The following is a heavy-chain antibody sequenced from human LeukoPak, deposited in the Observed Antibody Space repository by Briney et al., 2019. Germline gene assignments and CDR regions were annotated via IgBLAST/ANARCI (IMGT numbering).Heavy chain of an antibody. J-gene: IGHJ1*01. Sequence: GESLKISCQGSGYTFTTYWIGWVRQMPGRGLEWMGIIYPGDSDTRYSPSFQGQVTISADTSINTAYLRWSSLKASDTAMYYCARSPCGGDCYSGHFQHWGQGTLVTVSS. D-gene: IGHD2-21*02. CDR3: ARSPCGGDCYSGHFQH. V-gene: IGHV5-51*01. CDR2: IYPGDSDT. CDR1: GYTFTTYW.